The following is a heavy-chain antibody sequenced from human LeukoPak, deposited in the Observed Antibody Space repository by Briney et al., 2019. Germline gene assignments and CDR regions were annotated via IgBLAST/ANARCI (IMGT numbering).Heavy chain of an antibody. J-gene: IGHJ3*01. Sequence: GGSLRLSCAASGFTFSSYGMHWVRQAPGKGLEWVASINSDGSEGYYADVVKGRFTISRDNAKNSLYLQINSLRAEDTAVYYCARSSYSSSSSVWGQGTLVTVSS. CDR2: INSDGSEG. V-gene: IGHV3-7*03. CDR3: ARSSYSSSSSV. D-gene: IGHD6-6*01. CDR1: GFTFSSYG.